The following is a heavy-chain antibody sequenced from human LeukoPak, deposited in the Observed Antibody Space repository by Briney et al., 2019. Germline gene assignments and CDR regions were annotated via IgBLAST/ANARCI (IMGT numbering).Heavy chain of an antibody. D-gene: IGHD3-3*01. Sequence: ASVKVSCKASGYTFTGYYMHWVRQAPGQGLEWMGWINPNSGGTNYAQKFQGRVTMTRDTSISTAYMELSRLRSDGTAVYYCAKHYDFWSGYYTAVGFDPWGQGTLVTVSS. CDR3: AKHYDFWSGYYTAVGFDP. CDR2: INPNSGGT. J-gene: IGHJ5*02. V-gene: IGHV1-2*02. CDR1: GYTFTGYY.